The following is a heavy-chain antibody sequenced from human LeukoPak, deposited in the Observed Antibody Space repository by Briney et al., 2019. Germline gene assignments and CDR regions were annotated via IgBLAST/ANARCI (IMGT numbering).Heavy chain of an antibody. CDR2: IWYDGSNK. D-gene: IGHD5-18*01. J-gene: IGHJ4*02. CDR3: AKDPYSYGSYFDY. V-gene: IGHV3-33*06. CDR1: GFTFSSYG. Sequence: GRSLRLSCAASGFTFSSYGMHWVRQAPGKGLEWVAVIWYDGSNKYYVDSVKGRFTISRDNSKNTLYLQMNSLRAEDTAMYYCAKDPYSYGSYFDYWGQGTLVTVSS.